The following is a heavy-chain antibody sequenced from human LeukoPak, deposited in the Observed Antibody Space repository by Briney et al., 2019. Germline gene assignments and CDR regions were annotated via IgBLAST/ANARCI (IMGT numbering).Heavy chain of an antibody. V-gene: IGHV4-59*01. J-gene: IGHJ5*02. CDR1: GGSISSYY. CDR2: IYYSGST. CDR3: ARAYCSGGSCYFHWFDP. Sequence: PSETLSLSCTVSGGSISSYYWSWIRQPPGKGLEWIGYIYYSGSTNYNPSLKSRVTISVDTSKNQFSLKLSSVTAADTAVYYCARAYCSGGSCYFHWFDPWGQGTLVTVSS. D-gene: IGHD2-15*01.